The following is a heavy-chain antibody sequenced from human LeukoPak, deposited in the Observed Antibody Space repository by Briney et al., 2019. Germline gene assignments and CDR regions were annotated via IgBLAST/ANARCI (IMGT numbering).Heavy chain of an antibody. CDR2: IYYSGST. Sequence: SETLSLTCTVSGGSISSYYWSWIRQPPGKGLEWIGYIYYSGSTNYNPSLKSRVTISVDTSKNQFSLKLSSVTAADTAVCYCARGYYDSSGWVYYYYMDVWGKGTTVTVSS. CDR1: GGSISSYY. D-gene: IGHD3-22*01. V-gene: IGHV4-59*01. J-gene: IGHJ6*03. CDR3: ARGYYDSSGWVYYYYMDV.